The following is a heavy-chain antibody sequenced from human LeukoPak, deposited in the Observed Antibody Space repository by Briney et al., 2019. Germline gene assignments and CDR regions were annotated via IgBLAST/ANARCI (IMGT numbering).Heavy chain of an antibody. CDR3: AKVNYDFWSGYLSY. D-gene: IGHD3-3*01. V-gene: IGHV3-23*01. Sequence: GGSLRLSCAASGFTFSSYAMSWVRQAPGKGPEWVSAISGSGGSTYYADSVKGRFTISRDNSKNTLYLQMNSLRAEDTAVYYCAKVNYDFWSGYLSYWGQGTLVTVSS. J-gene: IGHJ4*02. CDR2: ISGSGGST. CDR1: GFTFSSYA.